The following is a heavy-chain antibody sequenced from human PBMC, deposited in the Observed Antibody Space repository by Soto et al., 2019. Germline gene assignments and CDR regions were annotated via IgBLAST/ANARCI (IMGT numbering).Heavy chain of an antibody. J-gene: IGHJ6*02. V-gene: IGHV4-39*02. CDR1: GGSISSSSYY. D-gene: IGHD6-19*01. Sequence: QLQLQESGPGLVKPSETLSLTCTVSGGSISSSSYYWGWIRQPPGKGLEWIGSIYYSGSTYYNPSLKSRVTISVDTSKNQFSLKLSSVTAADTAVYYCARDSSGSYHLYYYYGMDVWGQGTTVTVSS. CDR2: IYYSGST. CDR3: ARDSSGSYHLYYYYGMDV.